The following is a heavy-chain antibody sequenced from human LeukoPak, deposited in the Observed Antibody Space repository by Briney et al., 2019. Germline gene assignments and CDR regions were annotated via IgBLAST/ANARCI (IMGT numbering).Heavy chain of an antibody. J-gene: IGHJ4*02. D-gene: IGHD3-3*01. CDR2: IYYSGST. V-gene: IGHV4-59*01. CDR3: ARVNDDFWSGYPFYFDF. CDR1: GGSISSYY. Sequence: SETLSLTCNVSGGSISSYYWSWIRQPPGKGLEWIGYIYYSGSTNYNPSLKSRVTISVDTSKNQFSLKLSSVTAADTAVYYCARVNDDFWSGYPFYFDFWGQGTLVTVSS.